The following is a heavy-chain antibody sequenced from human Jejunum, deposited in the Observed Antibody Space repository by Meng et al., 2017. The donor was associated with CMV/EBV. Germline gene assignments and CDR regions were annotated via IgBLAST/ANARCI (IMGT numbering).Heavy chain of an antibody. V-gene: IGHV4-4*07. CDR2: FYSIDTY. D-gene: IGHD1-26*01. CDR1: GVSANTFS. CDR3: VRGPGASTREGFDH. Sequence: QEPGPGGVKRLEPWSTPSTASGVSANTFSCCCISQSGGHRLEWIGRFYSIDTYNYHPSLNCRVSMSLDTAKKQNTLIPSSVTAADTARYYCVRGPGASTREGFDHWGLGTLVTVSS. J-gene: IGHJ4*02.